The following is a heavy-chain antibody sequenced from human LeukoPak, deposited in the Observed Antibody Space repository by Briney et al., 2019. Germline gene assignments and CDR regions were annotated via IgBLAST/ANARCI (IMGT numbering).Heavy chain of an antibody. Sequence: KPSETLSLTCTVSGGSISSVSYYWGWIRQPPGKGLEWIGSIYYRGSTYYNPSLKSRVTISVDTSKNQFSLKLSSVTAADTAVYYCARRRYSSSWYGALGFWNWGQGTLVTASS. CDR2: IYYRGST. CDR1: GGSISSVSYY. V-gene: IGHV4-39*07. D-gene: IGHD6-13*01. CDR3: ARRRYSSSWYGALGFWN. J-gene: IGHJ4*02.